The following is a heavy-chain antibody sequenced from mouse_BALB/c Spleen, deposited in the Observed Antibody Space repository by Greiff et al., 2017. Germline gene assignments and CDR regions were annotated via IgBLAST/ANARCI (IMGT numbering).Heavy chain of an antibody. J-gene: IGHJ4*01. CDR1: GYTFTSYW. V-gene: IGHV1-69*02. Sequence: QVQLQQPGAELVRPGASVKLSCKASGYTFTSYWINWVKQRPGQGLEWIGNIYPSDSYTNYNQKFKDKATLTVDKSSSTAYMQLSSPTSEDSAVYYCTRLTATHPYYYAMDYWGQGTSVTVSS. CDR2: IYPSDSYT. D-gene: IGHD1-2*01. CDR3: TRLTATHPYYYAMDY.